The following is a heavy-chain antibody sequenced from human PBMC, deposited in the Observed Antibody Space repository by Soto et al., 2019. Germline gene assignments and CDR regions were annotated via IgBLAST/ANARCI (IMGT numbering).Heavy chain of an antibody. CDR3: ARVDTSMGATCASY. Sequence: QVQLQESGPGLVKPSQTLSLTYTVSGGSISSGGYYWSWIRQHPGKGLEWIGYIYYSGSTYYNPSLKSRVTISVDTSKNQFSLKLSSVTAADTAVYYCARVDTSMGATCASYWGQGTLVTVSS. J-gene: IGHJ4*02. V-gene: IGHV4-31*03. D-gene: IGHD1-26*01. CDR2: IYYSGST. CDR1: GGSISSGGYY.